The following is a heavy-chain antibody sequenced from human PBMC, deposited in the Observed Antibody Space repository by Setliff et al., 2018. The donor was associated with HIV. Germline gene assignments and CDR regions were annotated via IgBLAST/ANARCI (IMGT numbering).Heavy chain of an antibody. CDR1: GYSISSGYY. CDR3: ATSRRITTFGVVIISFGN. Sequence: PSETLSLTCTVSGYSISSGYYWGWIRQPPGKGLEWIGYIYYSGSTYYNPSLKSRVTITVDKSTNQFSLQLSSVTAADTAVYYCATSRRITTFGVVIISFGNWGQGTLVTVSS. D-gene: IGHD3-3*01. J-gene: IGHJ4*02. V-gene: IGHV4-38-2*02. CDR2: IYYSGST.